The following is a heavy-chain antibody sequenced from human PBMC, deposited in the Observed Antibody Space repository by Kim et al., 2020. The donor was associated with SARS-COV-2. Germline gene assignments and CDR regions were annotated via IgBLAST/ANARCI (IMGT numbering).Heavy chain of an antibody. Sequence: GGSLRLSCAASGFTFSSYGMHWVRQAPGKGLEWVAVISYDGSNKYYADSVKGQFTISRDNSKNTLYLQMNSLRAEDTAVYYCAKVRGPLRLGTQGGMDVWGQGTTVTVSS. J-gene: IGHJ6*02. CDR2: ISYDGSNK. D-gene: IGHD3-16*01. CDR1: GFTFSSYG. CDR3: AKVRGPLRLGTQGGMDV. V-gene: IGHV3-30*18.